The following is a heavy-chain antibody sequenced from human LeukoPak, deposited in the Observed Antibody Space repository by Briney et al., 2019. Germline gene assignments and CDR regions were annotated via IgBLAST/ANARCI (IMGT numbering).Heavy chain of an antibody. CDR1: GFTFSDYY. Sequence: PGGSLRLSCAASGFTFSDYYMSWVRQAPGKGLEWVSFISSSGSSIYYADSVKGRFTISRDNAKNSLYLQMNSLRAEDTAVYYCAKDSGRSGSFDYWGQGTLVTVSS. V-gene: IGHV3-11*01. D-gene: IGHD3-10*01. CDR3: AKDSGRSGSFDY. CDR2: ISSSGSSI. J-gene: IGHJ4*02.